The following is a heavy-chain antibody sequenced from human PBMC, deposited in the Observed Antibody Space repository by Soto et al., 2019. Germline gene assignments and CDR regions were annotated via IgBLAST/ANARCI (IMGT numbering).Heavy chain of an antibody. Sequence: ASVKVSCKASGYTFIDYAMHWVRQAPGQRLEWMGWINTGNGNTKYSQKFQGRVTITRDTSASTAYMELSSLRSEDTAVYYCARIHYGDYWSYWGQGTLVTVSS. J-gene: IGHJ4*02. CDR2: INTGNGNT. D-gene: IGHD4-17*01. CDR3: ARIHYGDYWSY. CDR1: GYTFIDYA. V-gene: IGHV1-3*04.